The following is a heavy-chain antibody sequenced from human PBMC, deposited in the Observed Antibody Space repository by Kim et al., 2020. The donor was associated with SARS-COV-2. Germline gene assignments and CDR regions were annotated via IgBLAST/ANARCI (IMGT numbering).Heavy chain of an antibody. CDR2: IYYSGST. V-gene: IGHV4-59*01. D-gene: IGHD6-6*01. J-gene: IGHJ3*02. CDR3: ARDLVQPSSSWSAFDI. CDR1: GGSISSYY. Sequence: SETLSLTCTVSGGSISSYYWSWIRQPPGKGLEWIGYIYYSGSTNYNPSLKSRVTISVDTSKNQFSLKLSSVTAADTAVYYCARDLVQPSSSWSAFDIWGQGTMVTVSS.